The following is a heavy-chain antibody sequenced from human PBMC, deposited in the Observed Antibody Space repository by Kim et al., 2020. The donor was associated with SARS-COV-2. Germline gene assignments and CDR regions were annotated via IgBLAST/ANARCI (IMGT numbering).Heavy chain of an antibody. D-gene: IGHD1-1*01. V-gene: IGHV4-59*01. CDR2: N. Sequence: NNTTPSLKSRVTIAVDPAKNQFSLKLSSVTAADTAVYYCARDAGTALFDYWGQGTLVTVSS. J-gene: IGHJ4*02. CDR3: ARDAGTALFDY.